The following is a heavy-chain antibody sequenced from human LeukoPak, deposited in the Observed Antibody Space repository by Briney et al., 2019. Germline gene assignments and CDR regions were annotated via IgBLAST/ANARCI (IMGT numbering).Heavy chain of an antibody. Sequence: PGGSLRLSCAASGFTFSSYAMTWVRQAPGKGLEWVSGISGSGGSTYYADSVKGRFTISRDNSKNTLYLQMNSLRAEDTAVYYCAKSDKYYYDSSDYWGQGTLVTVSS. CDR1: GFTFSSYA. CDR2: ISGSGGST. J-gene: IGHJ4*02. CDR3: AKSDKYYYDSSDY. V-gene: IGHV3-23*01. D-gene: IGHD3-22*01.